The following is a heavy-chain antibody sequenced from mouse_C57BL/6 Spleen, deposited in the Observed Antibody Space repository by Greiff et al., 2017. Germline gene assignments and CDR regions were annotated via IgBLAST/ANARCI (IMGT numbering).Heavy chain of an antibody. CDR1: GYTFTSYW. CDR2: IYPSDSET. Sequence: QVQLQQPGAELVRPGSSVKLSCKASGYTFTSYWMDWVKQRPGQGLEWIGNIYPSDSETHYNQKFKDKATLTVDKSSSTAYMQLSSLTSEDSAVYYCARGERGAFDYWGQGTTLTVSS. CDR3: ARGERGAFDY. J-gene: IGHJ2*01. V-gene: IGHV1-61*01.